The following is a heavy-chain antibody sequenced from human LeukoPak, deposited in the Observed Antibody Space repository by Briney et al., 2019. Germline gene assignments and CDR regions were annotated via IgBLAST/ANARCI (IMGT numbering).Heavy chain of an antibody. CDR3: AKDRIAARPRSWYFDY. J-gene: IGHJ4*02. D-gene: IGHD6-6*01. CDR2: ISGSGGST. Sequence: GGSLRLSCAASGFTFSSYAMSWVRQAPGKGLEWVSAISGSGGSTYYADSVKGRFTISRDNSKNTLYLQMNSLRAEDTAVYYCAKDRIAARPRSWYFDYWGQGTLVTVSS. V-gene: IGHV3-23*01. CDR1: GFTFSSYA.